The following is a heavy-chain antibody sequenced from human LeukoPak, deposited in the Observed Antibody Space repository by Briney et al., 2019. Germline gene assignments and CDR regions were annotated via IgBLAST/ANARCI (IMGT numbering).Heavy chain of an antibody. CDR2: ISQDGSET. D-gene: IGHD1-1*01. V-gene: IGHV3-7*01. CDR3: VRDLEHSRHYFEY. CDR1: GFTFNSFF. Sequence: GGSLRLSCAASGFTFNSFFLNWVRLTPGRELEWLACISQDGSETFYMDSVRGRFTISRDNTKNSLYLQMDSLRAEDTAVYFCVRDLEHSRHYFEYWGQGALVTVSS. J-gene: IGHJ4*02.